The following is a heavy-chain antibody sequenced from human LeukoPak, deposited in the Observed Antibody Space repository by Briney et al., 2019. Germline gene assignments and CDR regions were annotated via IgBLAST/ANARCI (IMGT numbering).Heavy chain of an antibody. Sequence: ASVKVSCKASGYTFTSYDINWVRQATGQGLEWMGWMNPNSGNTGYAQKFQGRVTMTRNTSISTAYMELSSLRSEDTAVYYCARRAYDSSGYYVGSWYFDLWGRGTLVTVSS. V-gene: IGHV1-8*01. J-gene: IGHJ2*01. CDR3: ARRAYDSSGYYVGSWYFDL. D-gene: IGHD3-22*01. CDR1: GYTFTSYD. CDR2: MNPNSGNT.